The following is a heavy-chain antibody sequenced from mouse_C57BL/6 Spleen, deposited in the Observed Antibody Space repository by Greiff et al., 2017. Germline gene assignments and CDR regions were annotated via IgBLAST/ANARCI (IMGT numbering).Heavy chain of an antibody. V-gene: IGHV3-6*01. J-gene: IGHJ4*01. CDR1: GYSITSGYY. CDR2: ISYDGSN. Sequence: EVKVEESGPGLVKPSQSLSLTCSVTGYSITSGYYWNWIRQFPGNKLEWMGYISYDGSNNYNPSLKNRISITRDTSKNQFFLKLNSVTTEDTATYYCAREWMDYWGQGTSVTVSS. CDR3: AREWMDY.